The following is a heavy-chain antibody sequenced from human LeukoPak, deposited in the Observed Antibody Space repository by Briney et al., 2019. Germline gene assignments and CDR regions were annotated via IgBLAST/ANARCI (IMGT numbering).Heavy chain of an antibody. CDR1: GFTFSNAW. V-gene: IGHV3-15*01. D-gene: IGHD3-3*01. CDR3: TTDPDSYYDFWIGTH. Sequence: GGSLRLSCAASGFTFSNAWMSWVRQAPGKGLEWVGRIKSKTDGGTTDYAAPVKGRFTISRDDSKNTLYLQMNSLKTEDTAVYYCTTDPDSYYDFWIGTHWGQGTLVTVSS. J-gene: IGHJ4*02. CDR2: IKSKTDGGTT.